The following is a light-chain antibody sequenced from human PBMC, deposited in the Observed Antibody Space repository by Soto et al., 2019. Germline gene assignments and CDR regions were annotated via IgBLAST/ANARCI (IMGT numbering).Light chain of an antibody. CDR2: DAS. V-gene: IGKV3-15*01. Sequence: DIVMTQSPATLPVSPGEGATLSCRASQSVHSALAWYQQRPGQTPRLLIYDASTRATGIPDRFSGSGSGTEFTLTISSLQSEDFAIYYCQQYGTWPPLTFGGGTKVEI. CDR3: QQYGTWPPLT. CDR1: QSVHSA. J-gene: IGKJ4*01.